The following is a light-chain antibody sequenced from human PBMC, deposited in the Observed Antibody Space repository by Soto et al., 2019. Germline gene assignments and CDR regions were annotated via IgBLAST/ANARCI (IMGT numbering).Light chain of an antibody. J-gene: IGLJ1*01. CDR2: GNS. CDR3: AAWDDSLSGGV. Sequence: QSVLTQPPSVSGAPGQRVTISCTGSSSNIGAGYDVHWYQQLPGTAPKLLIYGNSNRPSGVPDRFSGSKSGTSASLAISGLRSEDEADYYCAAWDDSLSGGVFGTGTKVTVL. V-gene: IGLV1-40*01. CDR1: SSNIGAGYD.